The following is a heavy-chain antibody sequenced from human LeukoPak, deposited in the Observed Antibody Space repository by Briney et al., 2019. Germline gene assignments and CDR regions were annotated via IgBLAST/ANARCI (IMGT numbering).Heavy chain of an antibody. CDR3: ASGITMVRGPTDYYGMDV. V-gene: IGHV3-33*01. CDR2: IWYDGSNK. CDR1: GFTFSSYG. D-gene: IGHD3-10*01. Sequence: GRSLRLSCAASGFTFSSYGMRWVRQAPGKGLEWVAVIWYDGSNKYYADSVKGRFTISRDNSKNTLYLLMNSLRAEDTAVYYCASGITMVRGPTDYYGMDVWGKGTTVTVSS. J-gene: IGHJ6*04.